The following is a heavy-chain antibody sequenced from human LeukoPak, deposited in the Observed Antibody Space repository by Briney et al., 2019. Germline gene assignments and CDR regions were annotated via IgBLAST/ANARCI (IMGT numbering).Heavy chain of an antibody. CDR2: ISGSGGST. CDR3: TTAEGYYYDSSGYTVFDY. D-gene: IGHD3-22*01. CDR1: GFTFSSYA. J-gene: IGHJ4*02. Sequence: AGGSLRLSCAASGFTFSSYAMSWVRQAPGKGLEWVSAISGSGGSTYYADSVKGRFTISRDNSKNTLYLQMNSLKTEDTAVYYCTTAEGYYYDSSGYTVFDYWGQGTLVTVSS. V-gene: IGHV3-23*01.